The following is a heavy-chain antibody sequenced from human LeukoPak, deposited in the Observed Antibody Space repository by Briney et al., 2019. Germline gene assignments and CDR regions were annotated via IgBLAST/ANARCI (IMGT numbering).Heavy chain of an antibody. D-gene: IGHD1-14*01. CDR1: GFTFSSYG. Sequence: GGSLRLSCAASGFTFSSYGMHWVRQAPGKGLEWVANIKKDGSETYYVDSVRGRFTVSRDNDKNSLYLEMNSLRDEDTAVYYCLQYNSENTWGQGTLVTVSS. V-gene: IGHV3-7*01. CDR2: IKKDGSET. CDR3: LQYNSENT. J-gene: IGHJ5*02.